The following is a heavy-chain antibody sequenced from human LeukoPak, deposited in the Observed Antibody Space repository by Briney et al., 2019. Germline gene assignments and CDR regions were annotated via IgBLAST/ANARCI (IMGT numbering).Heavy chain of an antibody. Sequence: ASVKVSCKVSGYTLTELSMHWVRQAPGKGREWMGGFDPEDGETIYAQKFQGRVTMTEDTSTDTAYMELSSLRSEDTAVYYCATFIIGRLHHPFDYWGQGTLVTVSS. CDR3: ATFIIGRLHHPFDY. CDR1: GYTLTELS. V-gene: IGHV1-24*01. J-gene: IGHJ4*02. CDR2: FDPEDGET. D-gene: IGHD3-10*01.